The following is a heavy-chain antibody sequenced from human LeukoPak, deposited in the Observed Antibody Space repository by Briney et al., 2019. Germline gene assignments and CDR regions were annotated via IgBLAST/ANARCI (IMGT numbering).Heavy chain of an antibody. J-gene: IGHJ4*02. D-gene: IGHD6-19*01. CDR2: INAGNGNT. V-gene: IGHV1-3*01. Sequence: ASVKVSCKASGYTFTSYAMHWVRQAPGQRLEWMGWINAGNGNTKYSQKFQGRVTITRDTSASAAYMELSSLRAEDTAVYYCTCSGWSIYYFDYWGQGTLVTVSS. CDR3: TCSGWSIYYFDY. CDR1: GYTFTSYA.